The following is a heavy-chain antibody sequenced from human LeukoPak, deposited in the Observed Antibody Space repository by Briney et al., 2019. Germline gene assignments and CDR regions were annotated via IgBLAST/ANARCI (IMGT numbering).Heavy chain of an antibody. CDR1: GGTFSSYA. V-gene: IGHV1-69*04. CDR2: IIPILDTP. CDR3: ARDLTSYYYDNNGAFDF. J-gene: IGHJ4*02. D-gene: IGHD3-22*01. Sequence: SVKVSCNASGGTFSSYAINWVRQAPGQGLEWMGRIIPILDTPNYAQKFQGRVTITADKSTSTAYMELSSLRSEDTAVYYCARDLTSYYYDNNGAFDFWGQGTLVTVSS.